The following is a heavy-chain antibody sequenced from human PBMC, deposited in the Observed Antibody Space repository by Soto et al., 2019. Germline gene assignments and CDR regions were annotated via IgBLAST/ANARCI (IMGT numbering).Heavy chain of an antibody. J-gene: IGHJ6*02. Sequence: EVQLLESGGGLVQPGGSLRLSCAASGFTFSSYAMSWVRQAPGKGLEWVSAISGSGGSTYYADSVKGRFTISRDNSKNTLYLQMNSLRAEDTAVYYCARVLHDYGDYVESPGHNYYYGMDVWGQGTTVTVSS. V-gene: IGHV3-23*01. D-gene: IGHD4-17*01. CDR2: ISGSGGST. CDR3: ARVLHDYGDYVESPGHNYYYGMDV. CDR1: GFTFSSYA.